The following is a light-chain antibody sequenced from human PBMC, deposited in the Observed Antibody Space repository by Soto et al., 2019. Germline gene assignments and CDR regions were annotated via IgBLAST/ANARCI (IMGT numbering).Light chain of an antibody. Sequence: AIQMTQSPSSLSASVGDRVTITCRASQGIRNDLAWYQEKPGKAPKLLIYAASTLQTGVPSRFSGSGSGTDLNLTISSLQPEDFATYYCLQDYNYPRTFGQGTKVEIK. J-gene: IGKJ1*01. CDR2: AAS. CDR1: QGIRND. CDR3: LQDYNYPRT. V-gene: IGKV1-6*01.